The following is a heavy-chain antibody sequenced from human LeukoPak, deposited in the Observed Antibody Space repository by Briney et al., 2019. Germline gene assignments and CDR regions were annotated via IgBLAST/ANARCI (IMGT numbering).Heavy chain of an antibody. Sequence: SETLSLTCAVYGGSFSGYYWSWIRQPPGKGLEWIGEINHSGSTNYNPSLKSRVTISVDTSKNQFSLKLSSVTTADTAVYYCARKGGWLQNHFDYWGQGTLVTVSS. D-gene: IGHD5-24*01. J-gene: IGHJ4*02. V-gene: IGHV4-34*01. CDR1: GGSFSGYY. CDR3: ARKGGWLQNHFDY. CDR2: INHSGST.